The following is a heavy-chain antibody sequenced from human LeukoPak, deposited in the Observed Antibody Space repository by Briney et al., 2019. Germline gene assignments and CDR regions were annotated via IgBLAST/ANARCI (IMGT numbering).Heavy chain of an antibody. Sequence: SETLSLTCTVSGGSISSSSYYWGWIRQPPGKGLEWIGSIYYSGSTYYNPSLKSRVTISVDTSKNQFSLKLSSVTAADTAVYYCARAPPIVGATTSYMDVWGKGTTVTVSS. CDR2: IYYSGST. D-gene: IGHD1-26*01. J-gene: IGHJ6*03. CDR1: GGSISSSSYY. V-gene: IGHV4-39*07. CDR3: ARAPPIVGATTSYMDV.